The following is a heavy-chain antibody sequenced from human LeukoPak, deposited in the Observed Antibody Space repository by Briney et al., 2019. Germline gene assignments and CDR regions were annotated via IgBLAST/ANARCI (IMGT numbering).Heavy chain of an antibody. D-gene: IGHD2-15*01. CDR1: GGSISSYY. CDR2: IYYNGST. V-gene: IGHV4-59*08. CDR3: ARRGGGWFDY. J-gene: IGHJ4*02. Sequence: SETLSLTCTVSGGSISSYYWSWIRQPPGKGLEWIGYIYYNGSTHYNPSLKSRLTISVDKSKNQFSLKLSSVTAADTAVYYCARRGGGWFDYWGQGTLVTVSS.